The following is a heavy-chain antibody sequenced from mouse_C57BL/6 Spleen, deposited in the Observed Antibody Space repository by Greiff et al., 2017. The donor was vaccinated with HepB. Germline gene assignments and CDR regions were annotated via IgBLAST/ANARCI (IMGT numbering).Heavy chain of an antibody. Sequence: EVQLQQSGPGMVKPSQSLSLTCTVTGYSITSGYDWHWIRHFPGNKLEWMGYISYSGSTNYNPSLKSRISITHDTSKNHFFLKLNSVTTEDTATYYCARDNDGYPWFAYWGQGTLVTVSA. J-gene: IGHJ3*01. CDR1: GYSITSGYD. CDR3: ARDNDGYPWFAY. CDR2: ISYSGST. D-gene: IGHD2-3*01. V-gene: IGHV3-1*01.